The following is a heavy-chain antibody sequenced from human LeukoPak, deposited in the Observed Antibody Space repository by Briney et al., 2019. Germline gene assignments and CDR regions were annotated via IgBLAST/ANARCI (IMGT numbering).Heavy chain of an antibody. CDR2: INHSGST. CDR3: ARVPYSSSWPYYYYYMDV. CDR1: GGSFSGYY. V-gene: IGHV4-34*01. D-gene: IGHD6-13*01. J-gene: IGHJ6*03. Sequence: PSETLSLTCAVYGGSFSGYYWSWIRQPPGKGLEWIGEINHSGSTNYNPSLKSRVTISVDTSKNQFSLKLSSVTAADTAVYYCARVPYSSSWPYYYYYMDVWGKGTTVTISS.